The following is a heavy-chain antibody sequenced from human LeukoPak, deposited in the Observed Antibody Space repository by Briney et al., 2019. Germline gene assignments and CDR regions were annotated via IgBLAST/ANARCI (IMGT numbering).Heavy chain of an antibody. CDR2: IHYSGSI. J-gene: IGHJ4*02. D-gene: IGHD1-26*01. V-gene: IGHV4-59*08. Sequence: SETLSLTCTVSGGSISSYYWSWIRQPPGKGLEWIGYIHYSGSINYNPSLKSRVTMSVDTSKNHFSLRLSSVTAADTAIYYCARRATSGPPYYLDHCGQGILVTVSS. CDR1: GGSISSYY. CDR3: ARRATSGPPYYLDH.